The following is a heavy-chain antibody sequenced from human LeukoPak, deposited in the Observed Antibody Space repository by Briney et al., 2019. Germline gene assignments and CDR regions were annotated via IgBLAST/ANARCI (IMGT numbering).Heavy chain of an antibody. J-gene: IGHJ4*02. Sequence: GGSLRLSCEASGFSLSTYFLSWIRQAPGKGLEWVSYITNSGRSAKYADAVKGRFTISRDNAKQSVYLEMTDLRAEDTAVYYCAREASGYYHVFDSWGQGTLVTVSS. CDR1: GFSLSTYF. D-gene: IGHD3-3*01. CDR3: AREASGYYHVFDS. CDR2: ITNSGRSA. V-gene: IGHV3-11*04.